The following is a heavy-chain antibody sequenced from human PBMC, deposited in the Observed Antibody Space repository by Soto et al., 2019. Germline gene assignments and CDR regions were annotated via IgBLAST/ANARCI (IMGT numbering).Heavy chain of an antibody. D-gene: IGHD5-12*01. Sequence: GGSLRLSCAASGFTFSSYGMHWVRQAPGKGLEWVAVIWYDGSNKYYADSVKSRFTISRDNSKNTLYLQMNSLRAEDTAVYYCARDFYSAPTAVNIVATTLTYYYYMDVWGKGTTVTVSS. J-gene: IGHJ6*03. CDR2: IWYDGSNK. CDR1: GFTFSSYG. CDR3: ARDFYSAPTAVNIVATTLTYYYYMDV. V-gene: IGHV3-33*01.